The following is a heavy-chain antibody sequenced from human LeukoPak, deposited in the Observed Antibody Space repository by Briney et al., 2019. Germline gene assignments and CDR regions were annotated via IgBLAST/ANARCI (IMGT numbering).Heavy chain of an antibody. V-gene: IGHV3-23*01. Sequence: QSGGSLRLSCAASGFTFSSYAMSWVRQAPGKGLEWVSAISGSGGSTYYADSVKGRFTISRDNSKNTLYLQMNSLRAEDTVVYYCAKEGSGSYYMGLDYYYGMDVWGQGTTVTVSS. CDR3: AKEGSGSYYMGLDYYYGMDV. CDR2: ISGSGGST. D-gene: IGHD3-10*01. CDR1: GFTFSSYA. J-gene: IGHJ6*02.